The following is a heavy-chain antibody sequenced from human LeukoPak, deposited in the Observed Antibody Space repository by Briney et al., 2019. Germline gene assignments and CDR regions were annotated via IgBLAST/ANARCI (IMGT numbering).Heavy chain of an antibody. Sequence: PSETLSLTCTVSGGSISSYYWSWIRQPPGKGLEWIGYIYYSGSTNYNPSLKSRVTISVDTSKNQFSLKLSSVTAADTAVYYCAREDSLGISYYYMDVWGKGTTVTVSS. D-gene: IGHD7-27*01. J-gene: IGHJ6*03. CDR3: AREDSLGISYYYMDV. CDR2: IYYSGST. CDR1: GGSISSYY. V-gene: IGHV4-59*01.